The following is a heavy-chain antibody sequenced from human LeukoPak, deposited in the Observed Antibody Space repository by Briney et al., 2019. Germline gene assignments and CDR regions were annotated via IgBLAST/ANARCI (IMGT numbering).Heavy chain of an antibody. CDR1: GFIFDDYA. D-gene: IGHD6-19*01. CDR3: AKDPEKGLAVARLEH. J-gene: IGHJ5*02. CDR2: ISYDGSDK. Sequence: GGSLRLSCAASGFIFDDYAMHWVRQAPGKGLEWVAVISYDGSDKFYADSVKGRFTISRDNSKNTLYLQMNSLRTEDTAVYYCAKDPEKGLAVARLEHWGQGTLVTVSS. V-gene: IGHV3-30*18.